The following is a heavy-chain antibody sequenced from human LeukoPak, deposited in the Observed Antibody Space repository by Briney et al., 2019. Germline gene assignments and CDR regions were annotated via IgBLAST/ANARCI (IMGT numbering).Heavy chain of an antibody. Sequence: GGSLRLSCAASGFTFSSYAMSWVRQAPGKGLEWVSSVSGGGGPSISYYADSVKGRFTISRDNSKNTIYLQMSSLRADDTATYSCAHGGGSQFHAWGQGTLVTVSS. V-gene: IGHV3-23*01. J-gene: IGHJ5*02. CDR2: VSGGGGPSIS. D-gene: IGHD5-24*01. CDR1: GFTFSSYA. CDR3: AHGGGSQFHA.